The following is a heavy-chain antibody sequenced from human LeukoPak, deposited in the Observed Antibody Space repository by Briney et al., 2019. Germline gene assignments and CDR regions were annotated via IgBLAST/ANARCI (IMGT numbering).Heavy chain of an antibody. V-gene: IGHV1-2*02. CDR1: GYTFTGYY. Sequence: ASVKLSCTASGYTFTGYYMHWVRQAPGQGLEWMGWINPNSGSTNYAQTLQGRVTMTRDTSISTTYMELSRLRSDDTAVYYCARAVRGVSRVALGYWGQGTLVTVSS. CDR2: INPNSGST. J-gene: IGHJ4*02. CDR3: ARAVRGVSRVALGY. D-gene: IGHD3-10*01.